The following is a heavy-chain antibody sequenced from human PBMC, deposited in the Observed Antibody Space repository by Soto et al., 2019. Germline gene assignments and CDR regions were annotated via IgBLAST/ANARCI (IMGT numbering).Heavy chain of an antibody. CDR2: MYHSGST. V-gene: IGHV4-30-2*01. J-gene: IGHJ5*02. CDR1: GGSSSSGGGC. CDR3: ARDGSGSFMWMWFDP. D-gene: IGHD3-10*01. Sequence: SRTGAGCGGSSSSGGGCWSWIRQPPGKGLEWIGYMYHSGSTYYNPSLKSRVTISIDRSKNQFSLKLSSVTAADTAVYYCARDGSGSFMWMWFDPWGQGTLVTVSS.